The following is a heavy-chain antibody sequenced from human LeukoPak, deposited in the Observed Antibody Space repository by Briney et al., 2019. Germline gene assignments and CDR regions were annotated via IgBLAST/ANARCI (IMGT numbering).Heavy chain of an antibody. J-gene: IGHJ5*02. Sequence: YPSETLSLTCAVYGGSFSGYYWSWIRQPPGKGLEWIGEINHSGNTNYNPSLKSRVTISVDTSKNQFSLKLSSVTAADTAVYYCARSLRIVGARFDPWGQGTLVTVSS. CDR1: GGSFSGYY. CDR3: ARSLRIVGARFDP. D-gene: IGHD1-26*01. CDR2: INHSGNT. V-gene: IGHV4-34*01.